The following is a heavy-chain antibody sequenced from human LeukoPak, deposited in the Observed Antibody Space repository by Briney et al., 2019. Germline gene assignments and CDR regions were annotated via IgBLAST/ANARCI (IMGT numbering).Heavy chain of an antibody. Sequence: PSETLSLTCTVSGGSISSGSYYWGWIRQPPGKGLEWIGSIDYSGSTYYNPSLKSRVTIPVDTSKNQFSLKLSSVTAADTAVYYCARGYYYGSGSYYSPHFDYWGQGTLVTVSS. V-gene: IGHV4-39*07. J-gene: IGHJ4*02. D-gene: IGHD3-10*01. CDR2: IDYSGST. CDR1: GGSISSGSYY. CDR3: ARGYYYGSGSYYSPHFDY.